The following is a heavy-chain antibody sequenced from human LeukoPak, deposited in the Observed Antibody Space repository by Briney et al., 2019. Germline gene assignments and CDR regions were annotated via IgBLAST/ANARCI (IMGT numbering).Heavy chain of an antibody. Sequence: SQTLSLSCTVSGGSISSGDYYWGWIRQPPGRGLEWIVFIYNSGTIYYNPSLKSRLTISVDTSRNQFSLRLRSVTATDTAVYYCATAPLPATMWNWYFDLWGRGTLVTVSS. V-gene: IGHV4-30-4*01. CDR2: IYNSGTI. CDR3: ATAPLPATMWNWYFDL. CDR1: GGSISSGDYY. D-gene: IGHD2-2*01. J-gene: IGHJ2*01.